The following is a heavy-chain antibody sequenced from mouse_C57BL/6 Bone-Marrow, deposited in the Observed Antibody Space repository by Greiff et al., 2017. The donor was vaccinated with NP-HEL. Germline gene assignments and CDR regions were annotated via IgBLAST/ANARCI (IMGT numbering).Heavy chain of an antibody. CDR3: ARRAYYSIPRYFDV. J-gene: IGHJ1*03. CDR2: IIPSYVGT. V-gene: IGHV1-53*01. D-gene: IGHD2-5*01. Sequence: QFHLQPPLSSLFPPVSSVPLSFTASVYTFTRSLLPFLPPRPFPCLEWIGNIIPSYVGTNYNEKFKSKATLTVDKSSSTAYMQLSSLTSEDSAVYYCARRAYYSIPRYFDVWGTGTTVTVSS. CDR1: VYTFTRSL.